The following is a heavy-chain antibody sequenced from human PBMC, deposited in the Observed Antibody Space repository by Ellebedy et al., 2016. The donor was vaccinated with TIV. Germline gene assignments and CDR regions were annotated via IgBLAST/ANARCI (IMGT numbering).Heavy chain of an antibody. D-gene: IGHD5-18*01. Sequence: AASVKVSCKASGFTFSSYTISWVRQAPGQGPEWMGWISAYNGNISYAQKFQGRVTMTTDTSTSTAFMELRNLRSDDTAVYYCAGGGYSYGYFESWGQGALVTVSS. CDR3: AGGGYSYGYFES. CDR1: GFTFSSYT. J-gene: IGHJ4*02. V-gene: IGHV1-18*01. CDR2: ISAYNGNI.